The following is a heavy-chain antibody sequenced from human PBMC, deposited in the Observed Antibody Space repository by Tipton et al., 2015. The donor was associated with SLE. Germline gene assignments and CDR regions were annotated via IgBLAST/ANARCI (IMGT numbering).Heavy chain of an antibody. CDR3: ARIIAGHGDAFDV. V-gene: IGHV4-38-2*01. CDR2: IYHSGST. J-gene: IGHJ3*01. CDR1: GYSISSGFY. Sequence: TLSLTCAVSGYSISSGFYWGWIRPPPGKGLEWIGSIYHSGSTYYNPSLKSRVTISVDPSKNQFSLTLMSVTAADTAVYFCARIIAGHGDAFDVWGQGTMVTVSS.